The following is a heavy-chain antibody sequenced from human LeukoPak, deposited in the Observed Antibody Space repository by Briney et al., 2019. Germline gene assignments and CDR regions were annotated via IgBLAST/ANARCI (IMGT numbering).Heavy chain of an antibody. Sequence: SETLSLTCTVSGGSISSGSYYWSWIRQPAGKGLGWIGRIYTSGSTNYNPSLKSRVTISVDTSKNQFSLKLSSVTAADTAVYYCARDVSIAEAFPYYYYYYMDVWGKGTTVTISS. CDR1: GGSISSGSYY. J-gene: IGHJ6*03. CDR2: IYTSGST. D-gene: IGHD6-13*01. V-gene: IGHV4-61*02. CDR3: ARDVSIAEAFPYYYYYYMDV.